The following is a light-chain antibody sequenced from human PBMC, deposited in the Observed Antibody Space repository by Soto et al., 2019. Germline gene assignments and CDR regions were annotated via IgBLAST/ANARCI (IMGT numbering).Light chain of an antibody. CDR3: QQYGKLPRT. CDR2: GAS. Sequence: ERVLTQSPGTLSLSPGERATLSCRASQSVSSSYLAWYQQKPGQAPRLLIFGASRRATGIPDRFSGSGSGANFTLTISRLEPEDFAVYYCQQYGKLPRTFGQGTKVDIK. J-gene: IGKJ1*01. CDR1: QSVSSSY. V-gene: IGKV3-20*01.